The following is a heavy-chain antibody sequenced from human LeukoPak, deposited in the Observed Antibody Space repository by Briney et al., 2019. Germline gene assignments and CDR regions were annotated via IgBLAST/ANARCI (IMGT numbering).Heavy chain of an antibody. Sequence: GGSLRLSCAASGFTFSSYAMSWVRQAPGKGLEWVSAISGSGGSTYYADSVKGRFTISRDNSKNTLYLQMNSLRAEDTAVYYCATYEGDDFWSGYQAPRYYGMDVWGQGTTVTVSS. D-gene: IGHD3-3*01. CDR2: ISGSGGST. CDR1: GFTFSSYA. CDR3: ATYEGDDFWSGYQAPRYYGMDV. V-gene: IGHV3-23*01. J-gene: IGHJ6*02.